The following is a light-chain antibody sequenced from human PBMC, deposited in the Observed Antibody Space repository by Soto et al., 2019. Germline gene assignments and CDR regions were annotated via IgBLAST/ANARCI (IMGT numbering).Light chain of an antibody. CDR2: GAL. J-gene: IGKJ4*01. Sequence: DIQMTQSPSSLSASVGDRVTITCRASQTISNYLNWYQKNPGKAPKLLIYGALTLQSGVPSRFSGSGSGTDFTLTISSLQPEDSATYYCQQSYNTPITFGGGTKVDIK. V-gene: IGKV1-39*01. CDR3: QQSYNTPIT. CDR1: QTISNY.